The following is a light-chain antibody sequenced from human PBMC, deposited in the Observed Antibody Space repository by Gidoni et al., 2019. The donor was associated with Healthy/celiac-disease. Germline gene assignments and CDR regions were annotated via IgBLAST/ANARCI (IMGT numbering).Light chain of an antibody. V-gene: IGKV3-20*01. CDR2: GAS. CDR3: QQYGSSRWT. CDR1: QSVSSSY. J-gene: IGKJ1*01. Sequence: TQSPGTLSLSPGDRATLSCRASQSVSSSYLAWYQQQPGQAPRLLIYGASSRATGLPDRFSGSGSGTVFTLTISRLEPEDFAVYYCQQYGSSRWTFGQGTKVEIK.